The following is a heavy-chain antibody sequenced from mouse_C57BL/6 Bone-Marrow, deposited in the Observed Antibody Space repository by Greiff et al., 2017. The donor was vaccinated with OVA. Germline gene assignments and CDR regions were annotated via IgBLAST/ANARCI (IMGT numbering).Heavy chain of an antibody. J-gene: IGHJ4*01. CDR2: INPSSGYT. D-gene: IGHD2-4*01. V-gene: IGHV1-7*01. CDR3: ARRLRRRDYAMDY. Sequence: VQLQQSGAELVKPGASVKLSCKASGYTFTSYWMHWVKQRPGQGLEWIGYINPSSGYTKYNQKFKDKATLTADKSSSTAYMQLSSLTYEDSAVYYCARRLRRRDYAMDYWGRGTAVTVSA. CDR1: GYTFTSYW.